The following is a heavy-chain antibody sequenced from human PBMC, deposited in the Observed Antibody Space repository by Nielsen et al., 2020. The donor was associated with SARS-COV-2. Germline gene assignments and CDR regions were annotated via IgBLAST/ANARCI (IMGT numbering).Heavy chain of an antibody. D-gene: IGHD4-17*01. CDR1: GASISRYY. V-gene: IGHV4-59*01. CDR2: IYDSGAT. Sequence: SETLSLTCTVSGASISRYYWSWIRQPPGKGLEWIGYIYDSGATNYSPSLKNRVSMSLHTSKNQFALKVDSVTAADTAVYFCARDYFGDYLDAFDIWGQGTMVVVSS. J-gene: IGHJ3*02. CDR3: ARDYFGDYLDAFDI.